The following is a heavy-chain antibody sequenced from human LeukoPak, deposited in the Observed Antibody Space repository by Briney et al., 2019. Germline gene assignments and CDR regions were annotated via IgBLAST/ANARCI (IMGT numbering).Heavy chain of an antibody. D-gene: IGHD5-18*01. Sequence: GAPGKLCCTAAGSTLTSYGISRGRQSPGQGLGWMGWISAYNGNKNYAQKLQGRVTMTTDTSTSTAYMELRSLRSDDTAVYYCAREARRHTAPGLDAFDIWGQGTMVTVSS. CDR2: ISAYNGNK. J-gene: IGHJ3*02. V-gene: IGHV1-18*01. CDR3: AREARRHTAPGLDAFDI. CDR1: GSTLTSYG.